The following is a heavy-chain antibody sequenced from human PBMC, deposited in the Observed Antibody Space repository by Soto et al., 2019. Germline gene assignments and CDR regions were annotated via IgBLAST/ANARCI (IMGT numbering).Heavy chain of an antibody. CDR2: MNPNSGNT. J-gene: IGHJ3*02. CDR1: GYTFTSYD. V-gene: IGHV1-8*01. D-gene: IGHD6-19*01. Sequence: QVQLVQSGAEVKKPGASVKVSCKASGYTFTSYDINWVRQATGQGLEWMGWMNPNSGNTGYAQKFQGRVTMTRNTSISTAYMELSSLRSEDTAVYYCGSFARGWYLSAFDIWGQGTMVTVSS. CDR3: GSFARGWYLSAFDI.